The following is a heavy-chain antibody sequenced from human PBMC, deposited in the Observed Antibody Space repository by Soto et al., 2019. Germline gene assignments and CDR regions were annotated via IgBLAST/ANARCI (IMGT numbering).Heavy chain of an antibody. CDR3: AREGLIVGDMDV. CDR2: ISAYNGNT. D-gene: IGHD2-15*01. CDR1: GYTFTSYG. J-gene: IGHJ6*03. Sequence: VSVKLSCKASGYTFTSYGISWVRQAPGQGLEWMGWISAYNGNTNYAQKLQGRVTMTTGTSTSTAYMELRSLRSDDTAVYYCAREGLIVGDMDVWGKGTTVTVSS. V-gene: IGHV1-18*01.